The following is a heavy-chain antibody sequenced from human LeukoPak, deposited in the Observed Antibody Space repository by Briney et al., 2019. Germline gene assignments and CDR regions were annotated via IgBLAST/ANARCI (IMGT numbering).Heavy chain of an antibody. D-gene: IGHD6-6*01. CDR1: GYTSTGYY. CDR3: ARDNEYSSSFDY. V-gene: IGHV1-2*02. CDR2: INPNSGGT. Sequence: ASVKVSCKASGYTSTGYYMHWVRQAPGQGLEWMGWINPNSGGTNYAQKFQGRVTMTRDTSISTAYMELSRLRSDDTAVYYCARDNEYSSSFDYWGQGTLVTVSS. J-gene: IGHJ4*02.